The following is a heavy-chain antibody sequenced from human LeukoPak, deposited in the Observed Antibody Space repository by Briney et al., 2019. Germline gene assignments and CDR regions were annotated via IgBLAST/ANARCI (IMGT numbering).Heavy chain of an antibody. CDR2: IYYSGST. CDR3: ARRNGQDIVATFRRRYYFDY. CDR1: GGSISSYY. J-gene: IGHJ4*02. V-gene: IGHV4-59*12. D-gene: IGHD5-12*01. Sequence: SETLSLTCTVSGGSISSYYWSWIRQPPGKGLEWIGYIYYSGSTNYNPSLKSRVTISINTSKNQFSLKLSSVTAADTAVYYCARRNGQDIVATFRRRYYFDYWGQGTLVTVSS.